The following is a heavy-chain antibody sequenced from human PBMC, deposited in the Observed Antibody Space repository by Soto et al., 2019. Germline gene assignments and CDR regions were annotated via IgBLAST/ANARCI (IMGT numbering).Heavy chain of an antibody. CDR2: IIPIFGTA. CDR3: ASGPNPYYYYYGMDV. Sequence: SVKVSCKASGGTFSSYAISWVRQAPGQGLEWMGGIIPIFGTANYAQKFQGRVTITADESTSTAYMELSSLRSEDTAVYYCASGPNPYYYYYGMDVWGQGTTVTVSS. D-gene: IGHD7-27*01. J-gene: IGHJ6*02. V-gene: IGHV1-69*13. CDR1: GGTFSSYA.